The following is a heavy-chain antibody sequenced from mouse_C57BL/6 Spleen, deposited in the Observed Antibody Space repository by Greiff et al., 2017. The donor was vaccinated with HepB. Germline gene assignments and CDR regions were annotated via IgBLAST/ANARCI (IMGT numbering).Heavy chain of an antibody. CDR3: ARWLHYFDY. CDR1: GFTFSDYG. Sequence: EVKLMESGGGLVKPGGSPKLSCAASGFTFSDYGMHWVRQAPEKGLEWVAYISSGSSTIYYADTVKGRFTISRDNAKNTLFLQMTSLRSEDTAMYYCARWLHYFDYWGQGTTLTVSS. V-gene: IGHV5-17*01. CDR2: ISSGSSTI. J-gene: IGHJ2*01. D-gene: IGHD2-2*01.